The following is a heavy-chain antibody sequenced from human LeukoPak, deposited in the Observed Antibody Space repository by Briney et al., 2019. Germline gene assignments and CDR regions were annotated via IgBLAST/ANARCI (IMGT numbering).Heavy chain of an antibody. V-gene: IGHV3-11*04. Sequence: GGFLRLSCAASGFTFSDYYMSWIRQAPGKGLEWVSYISSSGSTIYYADSLKGRITISRDNARRSLFLQMNSLRAEDTAVYYCARRASTERGHSYGLDYWGQGTLVTVSS. CDR2: ISSSGSTI. CDR1: GFTFSDYY. D-gene: IGHD5-18*01. J-gene: IGHJ4*02. CDR3: ARRASTERGHSYGLDY.